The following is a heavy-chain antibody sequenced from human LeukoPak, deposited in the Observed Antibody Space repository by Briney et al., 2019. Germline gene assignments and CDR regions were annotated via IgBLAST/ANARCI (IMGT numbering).Heavy chain of an antibody. Sequence: SKTLSLTCTVSGGSISSYYWSWIRQPPGKGLEWIGYIYYSGSTNYNPSLKSRVTMSVDMSKNQFSLKLSSMIAADTAVYYCARGGYYGSGNDFRFDPWGQGTLVTVSS. CDR1: GGSISSYY. CDR2: IYYSGST. D-gene: IGHD3-10*01. V-gene: IGHV4-59*12. J-gene: IGHJ5*02. CDR3: ARGGYYGSGNDFRFDP.